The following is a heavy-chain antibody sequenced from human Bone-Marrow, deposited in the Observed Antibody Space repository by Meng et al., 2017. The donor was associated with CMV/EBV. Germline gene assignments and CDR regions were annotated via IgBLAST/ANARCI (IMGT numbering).Heavy chain of an antibody. V-gene: IGHV4-39*01. CDR1: GDSVVNEHYW. J-gene: IGHJ4*02. CDR3: ARGRGSARGATISIRFDY. CDR2: FNYGGTT. D-gene: IGHD5-12*01. Sequence: GSLRLSCIVSGDSVVNEHYWWGWIRQSPGKGLEWIGTFNYGGTTFYNPSLERRVSTSVDTSMNQFSLKLTSVTAADTAFYYCARGRGSARGATISIRFDYWGQGTLVTVSS.